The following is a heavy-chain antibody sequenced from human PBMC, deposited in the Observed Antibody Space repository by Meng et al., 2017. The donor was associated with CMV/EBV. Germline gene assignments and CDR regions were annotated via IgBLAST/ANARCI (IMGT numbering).Heavy chain of an antibody. D-gene: IGHD4/OR15-4a*01. Sequence: GGSLRLSCAASGFTFSTYSMNWVRQAAGKGLEWVSYITSGSSSTYYADSVKGRFSISRDNGKNSLSLHMTSLRGEDTAVYYCARGADYGDPLPRIFDYWGQGTLVTVSS. J-gene: IGHJ4*02. CDR3: ARGADYGDPLPRIFDY. CDR2: ITSGSSST. V-gene: IGHV3-48*04. CDR1: GFTFSTYS.